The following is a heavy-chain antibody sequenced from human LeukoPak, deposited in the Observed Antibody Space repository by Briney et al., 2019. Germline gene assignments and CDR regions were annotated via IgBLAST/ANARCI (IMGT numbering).Heavy chain of an antibody. D-gene: IGHD6-13*01. V-gene: IGHV4-39*07. CDR2: IYYSGST. Sequence: SETLSLTCTVSGGSISSSSHYWGWIRQPPGKGLECIGSIYYSGSTYYNPSLKSRVTISVDTSKNQFSLKLSSVTAADTAVYYCARDGAGIAAAGGFDPWGQGTLVTVSS. CDR3: ARDGAGIAAAGGFDP. J-gene: IGHJ5*02. CDR1: GGSISSSSHY.